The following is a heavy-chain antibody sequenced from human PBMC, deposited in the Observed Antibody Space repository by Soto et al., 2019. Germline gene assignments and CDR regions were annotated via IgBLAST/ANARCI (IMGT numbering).Heavy chain of an antibody. D-gene: IGHD2-2*01. CDR1: GFTFSSYS. J-gene: IGHJ4*02. CDR3: ARDREVVVVPAAMDPYFDY. V-gene: IGHV3-21*01. CDR2: ISSSSSYI. Sequence: GGSLRLSCAASGFTFSSYSINWVRQAPGKGLEWVSSISSSSSYIYYADSVKGRFTISRDNAKNSLYLQMNSLRAEDTAVYYCARDREVVVVPAAMDPYFDYWGQGTLVTVSS.